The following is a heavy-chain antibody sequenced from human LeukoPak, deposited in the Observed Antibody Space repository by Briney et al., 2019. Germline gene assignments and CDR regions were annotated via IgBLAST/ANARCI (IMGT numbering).Heavy chain of an antibody. CDR1: GFTFSSYA. J-gene: IGHJ4*02. Sequence: GGSLRLSCAASGFTFSSYAMSWVRQAPGKGLEWVSAISGSGGSTYYAGSVKGRFTISRDNSKNTLYLQMDSLRAEDTAVYYCAKAAARWLQFSLNRGYWGQGTLVTVSS. D-gene: IGHD5-24*01. CDR3: AKAAARWLQFSLNRGY. V-gene: IGHV3-23*01. CDR2: ISGSGGST.